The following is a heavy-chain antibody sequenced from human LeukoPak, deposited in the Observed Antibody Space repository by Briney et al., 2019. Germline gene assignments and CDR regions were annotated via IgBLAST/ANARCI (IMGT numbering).Heavy chain of an antibody. CDR1: GYTFTSYY. CDR3: ARGSAAAGSSGGY. D-gene: IGHD6-13*01. Sequence: ASVKVSCKASGYTFTSYYMHWVRQAPGQGLEWMGLINPNSGGTNYAQKFQGRVTITRNTSISTAYMELSSLRSEDTAVYYCARGSAAAGSSGGYWGQGTLVTVSS. V-gene: IGHV1-2*06. CDR2: INPNSGGT. J-gene: IGHJ4*02.